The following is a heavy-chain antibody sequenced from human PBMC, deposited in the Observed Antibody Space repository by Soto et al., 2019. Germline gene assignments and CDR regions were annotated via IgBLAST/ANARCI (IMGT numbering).Heavy chain of an antibody. CDR2: ISAYNGNT. J-gene: IGHJ5*02. CDR3: ARDKEVVTDRIWFDP. V-gene: IGHV1-18*01. Sequence: QVQLVQSGAEVKKPGASVKVSCKASGYTFTSYGISWVRQAPGQGLEWMGWISAYNGNTNYAQKLQGRVTMTTDTPTSTAYMELRSLRSDDTAVYYCARDKEVVTDRIWFDPWGQGTLVTVSS. CDR1: GYTFTSYG. D-gene: IGHD2-21*02.